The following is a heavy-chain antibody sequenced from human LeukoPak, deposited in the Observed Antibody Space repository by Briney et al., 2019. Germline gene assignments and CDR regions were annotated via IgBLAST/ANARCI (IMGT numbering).Heavy chain of an antibody. CDR3: ARESSIAVADY. CDR1: GFTFSSYA. CDR2: ISYDGSNK. Sequence: PGRPLRLSCAASGFTFSSYAMHWVRQAPGKGLEWVAVISYDGSNKYYADSVKGRFTISRDNSKNTLYLQMNSLRAEDTAVYYCARESSIAVADYWGQGTLVTVSS. J-gene: IGHJ4*02. V-gene: IGHV3-30-3*01. D-gene: IGHD6-19*01.